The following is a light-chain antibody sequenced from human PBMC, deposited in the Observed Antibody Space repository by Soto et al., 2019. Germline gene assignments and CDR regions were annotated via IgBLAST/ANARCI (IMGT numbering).Light chain of an antibody. V-gene: IGKV3-20*01. CDR1: QTISNSY. CDR3: QVYGDSSPT. CDR2: GAS. J-gene: IGKJ1*01. Sequence: EIVLTQSPGTLSLSPGERATLSCRASQTISNSYSAWYQQKPGQAPRLLIYGASTSATGIPERFSGSGSGTDFTLTISRLEPGDFAVYYCQVYGDSSPTFGQGTKVEIK.